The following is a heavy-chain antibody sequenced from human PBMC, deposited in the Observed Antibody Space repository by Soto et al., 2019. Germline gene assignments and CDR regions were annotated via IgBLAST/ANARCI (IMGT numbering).Heavy chain of an antibody. J-gene: IGHJ4*02. V-gene: IGHV3-30*18. CDR1: GFTFSTYG. CDR2: LLAATNKD. CDR3: AKDDGQGY. Sequence: GGSLRLSCAASGFTFSTYGFHWVRQAPGKAPEWVAGLLAATNKDYYADSVKGRFTISRDNSKNIFYLQMNSLRDEDTAIYFCAKDDGQGYWGQGTLVTVSS.